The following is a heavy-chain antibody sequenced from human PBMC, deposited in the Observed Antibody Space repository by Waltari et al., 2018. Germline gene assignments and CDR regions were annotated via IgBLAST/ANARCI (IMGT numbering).Heavy chain of an antibody. CDR3: ARHGKAALYRAWFDP. CDR1: AGSFSGYS. D-gene: IGHD6-6*01. CDR2: INHSGST. J-gene: IGHJ5*02. V-gene: IGHV4-34*01. Sequence: QVQLQQWGAGLLKPSATLSHTRAVYAGSFSGYSWIWLRQPPGKGREWSGEINHSGSTNYNPALKSRVTISVDTSKNQFSLKLSSVTAADTAVYYCARHGKAALYRAWFDPWGQGTLVTVSS.